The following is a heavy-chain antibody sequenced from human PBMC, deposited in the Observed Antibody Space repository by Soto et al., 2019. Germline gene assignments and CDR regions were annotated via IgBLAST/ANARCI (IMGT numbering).Heavy chain of an antibody. CDR3: ATAWGTIYGGNHWYFDL. CDR2: FDPEDGET. V-gene: IGHV1-24*01. D-gene: IGHD4-17*01. J-gene: IGHJ2*01. CDR1: GYTLTELS. Sequence: QVQLVQSGAEVKKPGASVKVSCKVSGYTLTELSMHWVRQAPGKGLEWMGGFDPEDGETIYAQKFQGRVTMNEDTSTDTAYMELSRLRAEDTAVYYCATAWGTIYGGNHWYFDLWGRGTLVTVSS.